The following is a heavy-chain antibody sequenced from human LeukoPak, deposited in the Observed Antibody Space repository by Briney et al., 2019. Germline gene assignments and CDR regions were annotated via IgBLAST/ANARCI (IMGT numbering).Heavy chain of an antibody. CDR3: ARRVIYSGYEKRSDY. J-gene: IGHJ4*02. CDR2: IYYSGST. Sequence: SETLSLTCTVSGGSISSSSYYWGWIRQPPGKGLEWIGSIYYSGSTYYNPSLKSRVTISVDTSKNQFSLKLSSMTAADTAVYYCARRVIYSGYEKRSDYWGQGTLVTVSS. D-gene: IGHD5-12*01. V-gene: IGHV4-39*07. CDR1: GGSISSSSYY.